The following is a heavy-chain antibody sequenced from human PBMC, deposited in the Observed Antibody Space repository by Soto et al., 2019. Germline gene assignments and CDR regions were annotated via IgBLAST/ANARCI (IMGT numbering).Heavy chain of an antibody. J-gene: IGHJ5*02. D-gene: IGHD5-12*01. Sequence: SVKVSCKASGGTFSSYAISWVRQAPGQGLEWMGGIIPIFGTANYAQKFQGRVTITADESTSTAYMELSSLRYEDTAVYYCASNQDGYNTPYSWGQGTLVTVSS. CDR3: ASNQDGYNTPYS. V-gene: IGHV1-69*13. CDR2: IIPIFGTA. CDR1: GGTFSSYA.